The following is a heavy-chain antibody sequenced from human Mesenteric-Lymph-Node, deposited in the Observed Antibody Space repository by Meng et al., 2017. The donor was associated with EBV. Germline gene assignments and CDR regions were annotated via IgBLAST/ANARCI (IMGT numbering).Heavy chain of an antibody. CDR1: GFTFSDYT. CDR3: VKDLAVAGT. Sequence: LLAWGGGLVPRGGSLRLSCGASGFTFSDYTMYWVRQAPGKGLEWVSHVSGSGGSTYYADSVKGRFTIYRDNSKNTLYLQMNSLGVGDTAVYYCVKDLAVAGTWGQGTLVTVSS. CDR2: VSGSGGST. J-gene: IGHJ5*02. D-gene: IGHD6-19*01. V-gene: IGHV3-23*01.